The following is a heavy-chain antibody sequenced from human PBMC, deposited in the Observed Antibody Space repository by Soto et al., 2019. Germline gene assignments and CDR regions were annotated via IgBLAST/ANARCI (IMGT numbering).Heavy chain of an antibody. V-gene: IGHV1-8*01. Sequence: GASVKVSCKASGYTFTSYDINWVRQAPGQGFEWMGWMSSNSGDTGYAQKFQGRVTMTTDTSTSTVYMDLRSLRSDDTAVYYCAREGEMPYYYYGLDVWGQGTTVTVSS. D-gene: IGHD3-16*01. J-gene: IGHJ6*02. CDR3: AREGEMPYYYYGLDV. CDR1: GYTFTSYD. CDR2: MSSNSGDT.